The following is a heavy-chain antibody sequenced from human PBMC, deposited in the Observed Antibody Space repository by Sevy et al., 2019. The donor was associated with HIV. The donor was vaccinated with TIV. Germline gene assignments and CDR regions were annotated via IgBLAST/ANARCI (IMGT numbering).Heavy chain of an antibody. CDR2: IYTSGST. D-gene: IGHD3-10*01. J-gene: IGHJ6*02. CDR1: GGSISSYY. CDR3: ARGYYYGSGSYGEDV. V-gene: IGHV4-4*07. Sequence: SETLSLTCTVSGGSISSYYWSWIRQPAGKGLEWIGRIYTSGSTNYNPSLKSRVTMSVDTSKNQFSLKLSSVTAADTAVYYCARGYYYGSGSYGEDVWVQGTTVTVSS.